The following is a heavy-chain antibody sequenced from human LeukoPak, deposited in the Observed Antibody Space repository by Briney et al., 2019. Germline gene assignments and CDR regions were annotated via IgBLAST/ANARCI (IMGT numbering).Heavy chain of an antibody. CDR2: MNPNSGNT. V-gene: IGHV1-8*01. D-gene: IGHD3-10*01. Sequence: GASVKVSCKASGYTFTSYDINWVRQATGQGLEWMGWMNPNSGNTGYAQKFQGRLTMTRNTSISTAYMELSSLKSEDTGVYYCARTLSDSGLSYWGQGTLVTVSS. CDR3: ARTLSDSGLSY. CDR1: GYTFTSYD. J-gene: IGHJ4*02.